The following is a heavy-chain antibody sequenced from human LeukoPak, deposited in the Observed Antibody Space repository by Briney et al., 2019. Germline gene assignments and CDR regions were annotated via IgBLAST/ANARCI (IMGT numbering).Heavy chain of an antibody. CDR1: GFTFSSYG. CDR3: ARDQSDYYGSGSYSEGSY. CDR2: ISSSSGTI. J-gene: IGHJ4*02. D-gene: IGHD3-10*01. Sequence: PGRSLRLSCAASGFTFSSYGMHWVRQAPGKGLEWVSYISSSSGTIYYADSVKGRFTISRDNAKNSLYLQMNGLRDEDTAVYYCARDQSDYYGSGSYSEGSYWGQGTLVTVSS. V-gene: IGHV3-48*02.